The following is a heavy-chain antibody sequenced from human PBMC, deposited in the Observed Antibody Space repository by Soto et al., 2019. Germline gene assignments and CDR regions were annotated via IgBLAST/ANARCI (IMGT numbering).Heavy chain of an antibody. V-gene: IGHV3-23*01. CDR1: GFTLSSYA. J-gene: IGHJ4*02. Sequence: GGSLRLSCAASGFTLSSYAMSWVLQAPGKGLEWVSAISGSGGSTYYADSVKGRFTISRDNSKNTLYLQMNSLRAEDTAVYYCAKDLDYYGSGSYYNYWGQGTLVTVSS. D-gene: IGHD3-10*01. CDR2: ISGSGGST. CDR3: AKDLDYYGSGSYYNY.